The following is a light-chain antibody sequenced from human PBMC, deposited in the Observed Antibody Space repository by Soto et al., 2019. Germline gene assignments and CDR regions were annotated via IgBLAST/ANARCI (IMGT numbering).Light chain of an antibody. CDR1: SSDVGGYNY. J-gene: IGLJ1*01. CDR3: SSYAGSSNV. V-gene: IGLV2-8*01. Sequence: QSVLTQPASVSGSPGQSITISCTGTSSDVGGYNYVSWYQQHPGKAPQLMIYEVNKRPSGVPDRFSGSKSGNTASLTVSGLQAEDEADYYCSSYAGSSNVFGTGTKLTVL. CDR2: EVN.